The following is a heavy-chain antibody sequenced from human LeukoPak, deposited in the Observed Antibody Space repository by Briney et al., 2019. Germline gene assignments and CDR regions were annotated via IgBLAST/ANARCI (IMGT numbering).Heavy chain of an antibody. J-gene: IGHJ4*02. Sequence: MTSETLSLTCTVSGGSISSSSYYWGWIRQPPGKGLEWIGSIYYSGSTYYNPSLKSRVTISVDTSKNQFSLKLSSVTAADTAVYYCAREPRGQWLAYGGGYFDYWGQGTLVTVSS. V-gene: IGHV4-39*07. CDR1: GGSISSSSYY. CDR3: AREPRGQWLAYGGGYFDY. D-gene: IGHD6-19*01. CDR2: IYYSGST.